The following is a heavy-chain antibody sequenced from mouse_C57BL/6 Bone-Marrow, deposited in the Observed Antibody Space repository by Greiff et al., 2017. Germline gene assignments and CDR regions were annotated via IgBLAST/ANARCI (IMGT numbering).Heavy chain of an antibody. V-gene: IGHV1-18*01. J-gene: IGHJ1*03. CDR3: SRRDDYDDGYFDV. Sequence: VQLQQSGPELVKPGASVKIPCKASGYTFTDYHMDWVKQSHGKSLEWIGDINPNNGGTVYNQKFKGKATVTVDKSSSTAYMELRSLTSEDTAVYYCSRRDDYDDGYFDVWGTGTTVTVSS. CDR1: GYTFTDYH. CDR2: INPNNGGT. D-gene: IGHD2-4*01.